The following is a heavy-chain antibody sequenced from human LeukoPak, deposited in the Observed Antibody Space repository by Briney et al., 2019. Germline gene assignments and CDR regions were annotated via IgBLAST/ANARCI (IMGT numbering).Heavy chain of an antibody. J-gene: IGHJ3*02. CDR2: ITSSSTYT. D-gene: IGHD6-19*01. Sequence: PGGSLRLSCAASGFSFSSYNMNWVRQTPGKGLEWVSSITSSSTYTFYADSVKGRFTISRDNARNSLYLQMNSLKTEDTAVYYCTSLIAVAGGDAFGIWGQGTMVTVSS. CDR1: GFSFSSYN. CDR3: TSLIAVAGGDAFGI. V-gene: IGHV3-21*04.